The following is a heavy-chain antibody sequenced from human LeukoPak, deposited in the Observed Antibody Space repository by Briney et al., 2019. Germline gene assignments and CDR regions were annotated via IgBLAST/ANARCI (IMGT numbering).Heavy chain of an antibody. Sequence: ASVKVSCKASGYMFTNYGISCVRQAPGQGLEWMGWISTYSGNTYYAQNLQGRVTMTTDTSTRTVYMELRSLTSDDTAVYYCARDKGAAAGALFDPWGQGTLVTVSS. CDR2: ISTYSGNT. V-gene: IGHV1-18*01. CDR3: ARDKGAAAGALFDP. CDR1: GYMFTNYG. J-gene: IGHJ5*02. D-gene: IGHD6-13*01.